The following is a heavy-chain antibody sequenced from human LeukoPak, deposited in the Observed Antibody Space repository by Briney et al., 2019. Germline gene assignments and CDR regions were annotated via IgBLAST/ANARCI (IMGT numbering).Heavy chain of an antibody. D-gene: IGHD3-10*01. CDR1: GASINCDY. V-gene: IGHV4-4*07. J-gene: IGHJ4*02. CDR3: VRGWAPRGEKSSFAS. CDR2: IFASGST. Sequence: SETLSLTCTVSGASINCDYWTWVRQVAGKGLEWIGRIFASGSTNYNPYLRSRITMSVDTSKNQFSLDLSSVTAADTGVYYCVRGWAPRGEKSSFASWGQGTLVTVSS.